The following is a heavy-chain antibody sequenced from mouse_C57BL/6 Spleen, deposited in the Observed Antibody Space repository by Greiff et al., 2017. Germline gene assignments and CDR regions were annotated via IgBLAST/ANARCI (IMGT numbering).Heavy chain of an antibody. CDR3: ARDRGSNRAGFAY. V-gene: IGHV5-4*01. CDR2: ISDGGSYT. CDR1: GFTFSSYA. J-gene: IGHJ3*01. D-gene: IGHD1-1*01. Sequence: EVQLVESGGGLVKPGGSLKLSCAASGFTFSSYAMSWVRQTPEKRLEWVATISDGGSYTYYPDNVKGRFTISRDNAKNNLYLQMSHLKSEDTAMYYCARDRGSNRAGFAYWGQGTLVTVSA.